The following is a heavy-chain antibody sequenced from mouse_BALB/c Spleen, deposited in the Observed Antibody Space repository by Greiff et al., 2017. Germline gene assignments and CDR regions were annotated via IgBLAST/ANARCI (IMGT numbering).Heavy chain of an antibody. V-gene: IGHV1-31*01. J-gene: IGHJ3*01. CDR2: INPYNGAT. Sequence: DVKLQESGPELVKPGASVKISCKASGYSFTGYYMHWVKQSHVKSLEWIGRINPYNGATSYNQNFKDKASLTVDKSSSTAYMELHSLTSEDSAVYYCARGGNYEFAYWGQGTLVTVSA. CDR1: GYSFTGYY. D-gene: IGHD2-1*01. CDR3: ARGGNYEFAY.